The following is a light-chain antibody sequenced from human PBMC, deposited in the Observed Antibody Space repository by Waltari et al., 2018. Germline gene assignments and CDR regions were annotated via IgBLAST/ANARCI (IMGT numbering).Light chain of an antibody. V-gene: IGKV3-11*01. Sequence: EIVLKQSPATLSLSPGDRATLSCRASQSISSYLAWYQQKPGQAPRLLIYDASTRATGIPARFSGSGSVTDFTLTISSLEPEYFAIYYCQQRSKSFTFGPGTKVDMK. CDR2: DAS. CDR1: QSISSY. CDR3: QQRSKSFT. J-gene: IGKJ3*01.